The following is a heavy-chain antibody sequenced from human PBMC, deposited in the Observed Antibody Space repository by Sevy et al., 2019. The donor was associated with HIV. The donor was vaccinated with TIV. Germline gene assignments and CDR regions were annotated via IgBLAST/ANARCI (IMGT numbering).Heavy chain of an antibody. CDR2: IYYSGST. Sequence: SETLSLTCTVSGGSISSYYWSWIRQPPGKGLEWIGYIYYSGSTNYNPSLKSRVTISVDTSKNQLSLKLSSMTAADTAVYYCARDMLGYCSSTSCYAEWYFDYWGQGTLVTVSS. CDR1: GGSISSYY. V-gene: IGHV4-59*01. D-gene: IGHD2-2*01. J-gene: IGHJ4*02. CDR3: ARDMLGYCSSTSCYAEWYFDY.